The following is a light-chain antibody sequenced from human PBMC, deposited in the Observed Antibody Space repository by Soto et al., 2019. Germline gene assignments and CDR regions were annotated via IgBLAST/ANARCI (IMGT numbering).Light chain of an antibody. CDR2: GPS. CDR1: QSVHIRY. V-gene: IGKV3-20*01. J-gene: IGKJ4*01. CDR3: RYYGATALT. Sequence: VLTQSPGTLSLSPGESATLSCGASQSVHIRYIAWYQQKPGQAPRLLVYGPSYRAAGIPDRFSGGGSGTDFTLTISRLEPEDFAVFYCRYYGATALTFGVGTKVEI.